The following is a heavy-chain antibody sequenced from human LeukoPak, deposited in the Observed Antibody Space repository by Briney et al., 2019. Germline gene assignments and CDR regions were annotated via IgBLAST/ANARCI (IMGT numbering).Heavy chain of an antibody. Sequence: PGRSLRLSCAASGFTFSGYGMHWVRQAPGKGLEWVAFINYDASNKYYTDSVKGRLTISRDSPKNTLYLQMNSLRADDTAVYYCARQRGGDAFDIWGQGTMVTVSS. CDR2: INYDASNK. J-gene: IGHJ3*02. CDR1: GFTFSGYG. D-gene: IGHD3-16*01. CDR3: ARQRGGDAFDI. V-gene: IGHV3-33*01.